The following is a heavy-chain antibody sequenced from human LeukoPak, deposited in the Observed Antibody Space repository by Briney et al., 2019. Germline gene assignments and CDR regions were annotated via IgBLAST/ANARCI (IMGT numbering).Heavy chain of an antibody. V-gene: IGHV4-4*07. CDR1: GGSISSYY. CDR2: IYTSGST. Sequence: SETLSLTCTVSGGSISSYYWSWIRQPAGKGPEWIGRIYTSGSTNYNPSLKSRVTMSVDTSKNQFSLKLSSVTAADTAVYYCARDLGWNWNYDAFDIWGQGTMVTVSS. D-gene: IGHD1-7*01. J-gene: IGHJ3*02. CDR3: ARDLGWNWNYDAFDI.